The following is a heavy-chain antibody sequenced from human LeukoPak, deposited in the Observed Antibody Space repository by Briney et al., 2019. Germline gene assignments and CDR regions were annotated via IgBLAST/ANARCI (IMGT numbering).Heavy chain of an antibody. J-gene: IGHJ5*02. CDR2: NIPIFGTA. CDR1: GGTFSSYA. V-gene: IGHV1-69*13. CDR3: ARDPGYGSGRLGFDP. Sequence: SVKVSCKASGGTFSSYAISWVRQAPGQGLEWMGGNIPIFGTANYAQKFQGRVTITADESTSTAYMELSSLRSEDTAVYYCARDPGYGSGRLGFDPWGQGTLVTVSS. D-gene: IGHD3-10*01.